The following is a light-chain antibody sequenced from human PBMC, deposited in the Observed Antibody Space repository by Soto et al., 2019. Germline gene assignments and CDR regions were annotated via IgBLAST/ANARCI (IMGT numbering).Light chain of an antibody. V-gene: IGKV2D-29*01. J-gene: IGKJ1*01. CDR3: MQTTQLPWT. Sequence: DIVMTQTPLSLSVTPGQPASISCKSNQSLLQSDGETYLDWYVQRPGQPPQLLINEVSSRFSGVSQRFTGGGSGTDFTLKISRVEAEDIGIYYRMQTTQLPWTFGQGTTVEI. CDR1: QSLLQSDGETY. CDR2: EVS.